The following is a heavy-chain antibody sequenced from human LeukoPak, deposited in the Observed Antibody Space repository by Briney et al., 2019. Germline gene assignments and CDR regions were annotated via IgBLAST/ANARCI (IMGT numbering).Heavy chain of an antibody. V-gene: IGHV3-33*08. D-gene: IGHD1-26*01. CDR3: AREGVVGASTYYYGMDV. CDR1: GFTFSNYW. J-gene: IGHJ6*02. Sequence: PGGSLRLSCAASGFTFSNYWMTWVRQAPGKGLEWVAVIWYDGSNKYYADSVKGRFTISRDNSKNTLYLQMNSLRAEDTAVYYCAREGVVGASTYYYGMDVWGQGTTVTVSS. CDR2: IWYDGSNK.